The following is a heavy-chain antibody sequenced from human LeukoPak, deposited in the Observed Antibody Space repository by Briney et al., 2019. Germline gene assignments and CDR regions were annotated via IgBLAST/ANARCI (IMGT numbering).Heavy chain of an antibody. V-gene: IGHV4-59*12. CDR1: GGSISSYY. D-gene: IGHD2-15*01. Sequence: SETLSLTCTVPGGSISSYYWSWIRQPPGKGLEWIGYIYHSGSTYYNPSLKSRVTISVDRSKNQFSLKLSSVTAADTAVYYCARVVVVAATPDYWGQGTLVTVSS. CDR2: IYHSGST. J-gene: IGHJ4*02. CDR3: ARVVVVAATPDY.